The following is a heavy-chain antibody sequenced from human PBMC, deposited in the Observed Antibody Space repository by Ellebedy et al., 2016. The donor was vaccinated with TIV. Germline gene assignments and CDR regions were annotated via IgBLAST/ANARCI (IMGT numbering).Heavy chain of an antibody. Sequence: SETLSLTCIVSGGSISSSSYYWGWIRQPPGKGLEWIGSIHYSGRTYYNPSLKSRVTISVDTSKNQFSLKLSSVTAADTAVYYCARDSRGDYYFDYWGQGTLVTVSS. D-gene: IGHD2-21*02. V-gene: IGHV4-39*07. CDR2: IHYSGRT. J-gene: IGHJ4*02. CDR1: GGSISSSSYY. CDR3: ARDSRGDYYFDY.